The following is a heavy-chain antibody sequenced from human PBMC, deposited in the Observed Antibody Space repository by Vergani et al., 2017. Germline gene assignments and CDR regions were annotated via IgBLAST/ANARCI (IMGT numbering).Heavy chain of an antibody. D-gene: IGHD2-21*02. V-gene: IGHV4-61*10. CDR2: IYYSGST. J-gene: IGHJ4*02. CDR1: GGSISSGSYY. Sequence: QVQLQESGPGLVRPSQTLSLTCTVSGGSISSGSYYWSWFRQPAGKGLEWIGYIYYSGSTNYNPSLKSRVTISVDTSKNQFSLKLSSVTAADTAVYYCARVLRARGDYYFDYWGQGTLVTVSS. CDR3: ARVLRARGDYYFDY.